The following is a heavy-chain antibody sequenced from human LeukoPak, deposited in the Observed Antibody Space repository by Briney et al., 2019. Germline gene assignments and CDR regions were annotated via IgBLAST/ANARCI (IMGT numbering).Heavy chain of an antibody. V-gene: IGHV3-20*04. J-gene: IGHJ5*02. CDR1: GFTFDDYG. D-gene: IGHD2-2*01. Sequence: RPGGSLRLSCAASGFTFDDYGMSWVRQAPGKGLEWVSGINWNGGSTGYADSVKGRFTISRDNAKNSLYLQMNSLRAEDTALYYCAREAYCSSTSCYSWFDPWGQGTLVTVSS. CDR2: INWNGGST. CDR3: AREAYCSSTSCYSWFDP.